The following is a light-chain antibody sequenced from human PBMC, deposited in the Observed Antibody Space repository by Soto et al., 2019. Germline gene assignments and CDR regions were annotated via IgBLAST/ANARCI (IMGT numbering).Light chain of an antibody. CDR1: TGAVTSD. J-gene: IGKJ1*01. CDR2: GAS. CDR3: HQYGSSPRT. V-gene: IGKV3-20*01. Sequence: LTVSPGGTVTITCGTSTGAVTSDHYPFWYQQKPGQAPRLLIYGASTRATGIPARFRGSGSGTEFTLTISRLEPEDFAVYYCHQYGSSPRTFGQGTKVDIK.